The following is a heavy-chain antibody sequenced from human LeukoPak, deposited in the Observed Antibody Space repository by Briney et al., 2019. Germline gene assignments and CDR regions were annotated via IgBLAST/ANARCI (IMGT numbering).Heavy chain of an antibody. CDR1: GFIFRDYA. CDR3: AKHDGWELHHYCFDY. D-gene: IGHD1-26*01. V-gene: IGHV3-23*01. Sequence: GGSLRLSCAASGFIFRDYAMGWVRQIPGKGLEWVATINKNGAEMFYADSVKGRFTISRDNSKNTLNMHLRSLRADDTAVYYCAKHDGWELHHYCFDYWGQGTLVTASS. CDR2: INKNGAEM. J-gene: IGHJ4*02.